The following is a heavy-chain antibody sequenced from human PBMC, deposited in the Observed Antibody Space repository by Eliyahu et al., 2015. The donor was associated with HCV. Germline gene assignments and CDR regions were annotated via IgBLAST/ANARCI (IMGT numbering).Heavy chain of an antibody. D-gene: IGHD6-19*01. V-gene: IGHV4-59*01. J-gene: IGHJ5*02. CDR3: ASGGGGIAVAGTGGWFDP. Sequence: QVQLQESGPGLVKPSETLSLFCTVSGGXIXPYSWSWIRQPPGKGLEWIGXIHXSGSXHYTPSLKSRVTISIDTSKNQFSLNLTSVTAADTAVYYCASGGGGIAVAGTGGWFDPWGQGTLVTVSS. CDR2: IHXSGSX. CDR1: GGXIXPYS.